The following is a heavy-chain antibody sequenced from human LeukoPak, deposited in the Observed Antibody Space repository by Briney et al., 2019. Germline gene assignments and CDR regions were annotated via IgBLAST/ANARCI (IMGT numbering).Heavy chain of an antibody. CDR1: GFTFSSYA. CDR3: AKSGPGPSTYYYDSSGYYQIDY. J-gene: IGHJ4*02. CDR2: ISYDGSNK. D-gene: IGHD3-22*01. Sequence: PGGSLRLSCAASGFTFSSYAMHWVRQAPGKGLEWVAVISYDGSNKYYADSVKGRFTISRDNSKNTLYLRMNSLRAEDTAVYYCAKSGPGPSTYYYDSSGYYQIDYWGQGTLVTVSS. V-gene: IGHV3-30-3*02.